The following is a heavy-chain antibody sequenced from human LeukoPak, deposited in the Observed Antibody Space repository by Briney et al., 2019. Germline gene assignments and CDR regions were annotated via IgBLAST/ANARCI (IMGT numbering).Heavy chain of an antibody. CDR3: AKDTLLLLY. D-gene: IGHD3-22*01. CDR1: GFTFSSYS. Sequence: GGSLRLSSAASGFTFSSYSMNWVRQAPGKGLEWVAAISGSGGDTYYADSVKGRFTVSRDNAKNTLYLQMNSLRAEDTALYYCAKDTLLLLYWGQGTLVTVSS. V-gene: IGHV3-23*01. CDR2: ISGSGGDT. J-gene: IGHJ4*02.